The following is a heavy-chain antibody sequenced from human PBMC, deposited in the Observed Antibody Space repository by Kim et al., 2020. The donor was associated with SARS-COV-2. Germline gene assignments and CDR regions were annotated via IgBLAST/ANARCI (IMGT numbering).Heavy chain of an antibody. CDR3: AGVHLTGYYKADY. D-gene: IGHD3-9*01. Sequence: KYADSVKGRFTISRDNAKNSLYLQVNSLRGEDTAVYYCAGVHLTGYYKADYWGQGTLVTVSS. J-gene: IGHJ4*02. V-gene: IGHV3-11*06.